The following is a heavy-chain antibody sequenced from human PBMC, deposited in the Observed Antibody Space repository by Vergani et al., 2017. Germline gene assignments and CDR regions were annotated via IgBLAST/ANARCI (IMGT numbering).Heavy chain of an antibody. Sequence: EVQLVQSGAEVKKPGESLRISCKGSGSSFTSYWISWVRQMPGKGLEWMGRIDPSDSYTNYSPSFQGHVTIAADKSISAAYLQWSSLKASDTAMYYCARLSYGDYEVSVFDYWGQGTLVTVSS. CDR3: ARLSYGDYEVSVFDY. CDR2: IDPSDSYT. CDR1: GSSFTSYW. J-gene: IGHJ4*02. V-gene: IGHV5-10-1*03. D-gene: IGHD4-17*01.